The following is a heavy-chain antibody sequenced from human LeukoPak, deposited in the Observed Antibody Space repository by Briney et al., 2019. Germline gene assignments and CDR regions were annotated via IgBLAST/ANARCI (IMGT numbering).Heavy chain of an antibody. CDR1: GGTFSSYA. D-gene: IGHD2-2*02. V-gene: IGHV1-69*05. Sequence: ASVKVSCKASGGTFSSYAISWVRQAPGQGLEWMGRIIPIFGTANYAQKFQGRVTITTDESTSTAYMELSSLRSEDTAVYYCARGSPGVVVPAAISNYFDYWGQGTLVTVSS. CDR2: IIPIFGTA. J-gene: IGHJ4*02. CDR3: ARGSPGVVVPAAISNYFDY.